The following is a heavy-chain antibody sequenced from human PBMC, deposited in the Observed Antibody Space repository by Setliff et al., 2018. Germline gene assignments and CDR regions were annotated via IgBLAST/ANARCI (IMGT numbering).Heavy chain of an antibody. Sequence: ASVKVSCKASGYTFSDYGISWVRQAPGQGLAWMGWISPHTGNTFYAPQFQGRVIMTTETSTKTAYMHLSSLRSDDTAVYYCERLVRYCTNKACQRTSGDDFWGQGTLVTVSS. V-gene: IGHV1-18*01. D-gene: IGHD2-8*01. CDR2: ISPHTGNT. CDR3: ERLVRYCTNKACQRTSGDDF. CDR1: GYTFSDYG. J-gene: IGHJ4*02.